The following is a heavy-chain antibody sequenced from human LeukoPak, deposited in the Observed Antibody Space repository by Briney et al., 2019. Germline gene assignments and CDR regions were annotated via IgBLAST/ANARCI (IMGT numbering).Heavy chain of an antibody. CDR3: ATDSKYYYDSSGYS. CDR2: FDPEDGET. CDR1: GYTLTELS. Sequence: ASVKVSCKVPGYTLTELSMHWVRQAPGKGLEWMGGFDPEDGETIYAQKFQGRVTMTEDTSTDTAYMELSSLRSEDTAVYYCATDSKYYYDSSGYSWGQGTLVTVSS. J-gene: IGHJ4*02. V-gene: IGHV1-24*01. D-gene: IGHD3-22*01.